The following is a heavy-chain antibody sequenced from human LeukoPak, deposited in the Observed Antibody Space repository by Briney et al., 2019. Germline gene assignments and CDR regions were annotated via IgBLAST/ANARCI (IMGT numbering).Heavy chain of an antibody. Sequence: SDTLPHTHSVYGRSFRGYYWSWIRQPPGKGLEWIGDINQRGSNNYNPSLQSQATIPVDTPNNQFFLKLTDVSAASTAVHYCATGSQRLAMFEYWGQGTLVTVSS. V-gene: IGHV4-34*01. D-gene: IGHD6-19*01. CDR2: INQRGSN. CDR3: ATGSQRLAMFEY. J-gene: IGHJ4*02. CDR1: GRSFRGYY.